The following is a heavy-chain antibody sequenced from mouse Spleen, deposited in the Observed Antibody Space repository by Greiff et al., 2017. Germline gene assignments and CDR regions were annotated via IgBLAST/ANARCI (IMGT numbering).Heavy chain of an antibody. J-gene: IGHJ2*01. V-gene: IGHV5-9*04. D-gene: IGHD2-2*01. CDR3: ARQGEWLRLFDY. CDR2: ISSGGGNT. CDR1: GFTFSSYA. Sequence: EVKLVESGGGLVKLGGSLKLSCAASGFTFSSYAMSWVRQTPEKRLEWVATISSGGGNTYYPDSVKGRFTISRDNAKNTLYLQMSSLKSEDTAMYYCARQGEWLRLFDYWGQGTTLTVSS.